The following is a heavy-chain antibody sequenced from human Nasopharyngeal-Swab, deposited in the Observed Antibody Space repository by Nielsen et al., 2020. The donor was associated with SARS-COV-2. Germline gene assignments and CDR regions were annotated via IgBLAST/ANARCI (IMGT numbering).Heavy chain of an antibody. J-gene: IGHJ2*01. Sequence: WIRQPPGGVLEWMGEINHSGSTNNNPSLKSRVTISVDTPKNQFSLKLSSVTAADTAVYYCARGHRRTTVTNYWYFDLWGRGTLVTVSS. CDR3: ARGHRRTTVTNYWYFDL. V-gene: IGHV4-34*01. D-gene: IGHD4-17*01. CDR2: INHSGST.